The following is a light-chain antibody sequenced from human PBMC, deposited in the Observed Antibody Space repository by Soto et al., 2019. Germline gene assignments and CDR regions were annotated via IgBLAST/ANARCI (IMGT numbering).Light chain of an antibody. CDR2: EVS. J-gene: IGLJ1*01. Sequence: QSVLTQPPSASGSPGQSVTISCTGTSRAVGGYNYVSWYQQHPGKAPKLMIYEVSKRPSGVPDRFSGSKSGNTASLTVSGLQAEDEADYYCSSYAGSNNYVFGTGTKVTV. CDR3: SSYAGSNNYV. CDR1: SRAVGGYNY. V-gene: IGLV2-8*01.